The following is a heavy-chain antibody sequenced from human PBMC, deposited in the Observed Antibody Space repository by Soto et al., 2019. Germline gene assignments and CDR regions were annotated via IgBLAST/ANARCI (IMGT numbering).Heavy chain of an antibody. CDR1: GFSFRTAW. V-gene: IGHV3-15*07. J-gene: IGHJ5*02. CDR2: IKSKNYGATT. D-gene: IGHD3-3*01. CDR3: TAELRGYDFSIP. Sequence: EVQLVESGGGLVSRGGSLRLSCAASGFSFRTAWMNWVRQAPGKGLEWVGRIKSKNYGATTDYPAPVKGRFTISRDDSRNTLYLEMNTLRTEDTAIYYCTAELRGYDFSIPWGQGTLVTVSS.